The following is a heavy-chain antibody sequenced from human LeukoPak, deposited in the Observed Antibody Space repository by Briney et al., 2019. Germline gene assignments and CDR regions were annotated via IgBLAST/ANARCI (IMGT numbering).Heavy chain of an antibody. J-gene: IGHJ3*02. Sequence: PGGSLRLSCAASGFTFDNYGMNWVRQAPGKGLEWVSAINWNGVSTNYADSVKGRFTISRDNAKNSLYLQMSSLRAEDTALYYCASDKALVAGAFDIWGQGTMVTVSS. CDR1: GFTFDNYG. CDR2: INWNGVST. D-gene: IGHD2-15*01. CDR3: ASDKALVAGAFDI. V-gene: IGHV3-20*04.